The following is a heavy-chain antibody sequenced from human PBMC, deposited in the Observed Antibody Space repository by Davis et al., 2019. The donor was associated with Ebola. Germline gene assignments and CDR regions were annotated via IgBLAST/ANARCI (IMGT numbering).Heavy chain of an antibody. V-gene: IGHV3-73*01. D-gene: IGHD3-10*01. CDR1: GFTFSGSA. CDR2: IRSKANSYAT. CDR3: TSHTYYYGSGSYFS. Sequence: PGGSLRLSCAASGFTFSGSAMHWVRQASGKGLEWVGRIRSKANSYATTYAASVTGRFTISRDDSKNTAYLQMNSLKTEDTAVYYCTSHTYYYGSGSYFSWGQGTLVTVSS. J-gene: IGHJ5*02.